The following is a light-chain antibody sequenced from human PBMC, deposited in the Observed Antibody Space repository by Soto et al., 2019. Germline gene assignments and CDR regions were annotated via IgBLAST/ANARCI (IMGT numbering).Light chain of an antibody. CDR3: QSYDSSNHWV. V-gene: IGLV6-57*01. Sequence: NFMLTQPHSVSESPGKTVTISCTRSSGSIASNYVQWYQQRPGSSPTTVIYENKDRPSGVPDRFSDSIDSSSNSASLTISGLQSEDEADYYCQSYDSSNHWVFGGGTKLTVL. CDR2: ENK. J-gene: IGLJ3*02. CDR1: SGSIASNY.